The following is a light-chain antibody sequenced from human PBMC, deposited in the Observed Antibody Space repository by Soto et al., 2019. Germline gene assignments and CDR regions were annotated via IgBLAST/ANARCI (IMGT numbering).Light chain of an antibody. CDR3: SSYTSSSTRV. J-gene: IGLJ1*01. Sequence: QSMLTQPASVSGSPGQSITISCTGTSSDVGAYDFVSWYQQHPDKAPKLMIYEVSNRPSGVSNRFSGSKSVNTATLTISGLQAEDEADYYCSSYTSSSTRVFGTGTKVTVL. V-gene: IGLV2-14*03. CDR2: EVS. CDR1: SSDVGAYDF.